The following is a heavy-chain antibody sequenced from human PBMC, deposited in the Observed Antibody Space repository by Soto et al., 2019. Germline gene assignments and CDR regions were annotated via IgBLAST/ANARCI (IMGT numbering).Heavy chain of an antibody. J-gene: IGHJ6*02. CDR3: AKGDSSSTGPAYGMDV. V-gene: IGHV3-30-3*01. CDR1: GFTFSSYA. Sequence: PGGSLRLSCAASGFTFSSYAMHWVRQAPGKGLEWVAVISYDGSNKYYADSVKGRFTISRDNSKNTLYLQMNSLRAEDTVVYYCAKGDSSSTGPAYGMDVWGQGTTVTVSS. CDR2: ISYDGSNK. D-gene: IGHD6-6*01.